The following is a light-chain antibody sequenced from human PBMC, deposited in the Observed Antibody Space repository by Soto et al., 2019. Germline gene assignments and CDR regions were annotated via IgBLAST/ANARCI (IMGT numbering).Light chain of an antibody. J-gene: IGKJ4*01. Sequence: EIVMTQSPVTLSVSPGERATLSCRPSQSVTSNLAWYQQKPGQAPRLLIYGASTRATGIPARFSGSGSGTEFTLTISSLQSEDFEVYYCQQYKNWPVTFGGGTKVDIK. CDR3: QQYKNWPVT. CDR2: GAS. CDR1: QSVTSN. V-gene: IGKV3-15*01.